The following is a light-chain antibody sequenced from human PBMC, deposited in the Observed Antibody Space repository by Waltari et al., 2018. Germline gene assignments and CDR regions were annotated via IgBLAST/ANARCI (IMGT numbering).Light chain of an antibody. CDR1: KWGDKY. CDR3: QAWDSSTVV. Sequence: SYELTQPPSVSVSPGQTASIPCTGDKWGDKYVSWYQLKPGQSPVLVIYQDSQRPSGIPERFSGSNSGNTATLTISGTQAMDEADYYCQAWDSSTVVFGGGTKLTVL. J-gene: IGLJ2*01. CDR2: QDS. V-gene: IGLV3-1*01.